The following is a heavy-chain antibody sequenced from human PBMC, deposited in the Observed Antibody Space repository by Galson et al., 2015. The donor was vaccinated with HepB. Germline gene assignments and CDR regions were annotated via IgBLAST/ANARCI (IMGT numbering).Heavy chain of an antibody. V-gene: IGHV3-49*04. CDR1: GFTFGDDA. J-gene: IGHJ3*02. D-gene: IGHD6-13*01. CDR2: IRRKAYGGTT. CDR3: TRGRSSSWYAAFDI. Sequence: SLRLSCAASGFTFGDDAVAWVRQAPGKGLEWVAFIRRKAYGGTTEYAASVKGRFTISRDDSKSIAYLQMNSLKTEDTAVYYCTRGRSSSWYAAFDIWGQGTVVTVSS.